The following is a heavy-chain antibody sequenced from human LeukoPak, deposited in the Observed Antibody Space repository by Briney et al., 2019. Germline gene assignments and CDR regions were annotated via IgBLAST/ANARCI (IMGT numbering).Heavy chain of an antibody. V-gene: IGHV4-34*01. CDR2: INHSGST. D-gene: IGHD6-19*01. J-gene: IGHJ4*02. CDR3: ARGRSSGWHTYYFDY. Sequence: PSETLSLTCAVYGGSFSGYCWSWIRQPPGKGLEWIGEINHSGSTNYNPSLKSRVTISVDTSKNQFSLKLSSVTAADTAVYYCARGRSSGWHTYYFDYWGQGTLVTVSS. CDR1: GGSFSGYC.